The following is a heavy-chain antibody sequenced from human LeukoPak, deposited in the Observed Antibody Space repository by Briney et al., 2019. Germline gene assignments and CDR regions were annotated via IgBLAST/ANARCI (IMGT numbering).Heavy chain of an antibody. V-gene: IGHV4-34*01. CDR3: ARRDGGNSGDY. J-gene: IGHJ4*02. CDR2: INHIGST. Sequence: PSETLSLTCAVYGGSFSGYYWSWIRQPPGKGLEWSGEINHIGSTNYNPSLKSRGTISVDTSKNQFSLKLSSVTAADTAVYYCARRDGGNSGDYWGQGTLVTVSS. CDR1: GGSFSGYY. D-gene: IGHD4-23*01.